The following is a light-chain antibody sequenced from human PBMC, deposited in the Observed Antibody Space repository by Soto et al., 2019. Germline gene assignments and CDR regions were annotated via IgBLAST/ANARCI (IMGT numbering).Light chain of an antibody. CDR3: LSYTSSGTYV. J-gene: IGLJ1*01. CDR2: EVS. V-gene: IGLV2-14*01. Sequence: QSALTQPASVSGSPGQSITISCTGTSSVVGNYKYVSWYQQHPGKAPKLIIYEVSNRPSGVSDRFSGSKSGNTASLTISGLQAEDETDYYCLSYTSSGTYVFGTGTKLTVL. CDR1: SSVVGNYKY.